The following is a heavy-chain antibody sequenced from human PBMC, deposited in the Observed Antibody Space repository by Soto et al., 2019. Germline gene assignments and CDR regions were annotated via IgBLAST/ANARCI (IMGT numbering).Heavy chain of an antibody. J-gene: IGHJ4*01. CDR3: ARSQASWNYFDS. Sequence: PSQTLSLTCGISGDSVSSNSATWSWIRQSPSRGLEWLGRTYYRSKWYHDYAVSVKSRITINPDTSKNQFSLQLNSVTPGDTSVFYCARSQASWNYFDSCGQGTLVTVSS. V-gene: IGHV6-1*01. CDR2: TYYRSKWYH. CDR1: GDSVSSNSAT. D-gene: IGHD1-1*01.